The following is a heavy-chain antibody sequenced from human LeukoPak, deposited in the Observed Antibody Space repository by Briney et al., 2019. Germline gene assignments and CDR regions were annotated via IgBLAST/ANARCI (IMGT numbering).Heavy chain of an antibody. Sequence: PGGSLRLSCAASGFTFSNAWMSWVRQAPGKGLEWVCRIKSKTDGGTTDYAAPVKGRFTISRDDSKNTLYLQMNSLKTEDTAVYYCTTDLQIYSGSYHQMYYFDYWGQGTLVTVSS. CDR3: TTDLQIYSGSYHQMYYFDY. CDR2: IKSKTDGGTT. V-gene: IGHV3-15*01. CDR1: GFTFSNAW. D-gene: IGHD1-26*01. J-gene: IGHJ4*02.